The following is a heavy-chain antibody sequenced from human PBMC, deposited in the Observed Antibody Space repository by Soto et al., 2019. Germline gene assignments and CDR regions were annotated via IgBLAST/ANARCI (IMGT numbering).Heavy chain of an antibody. V-gene: IGHV3-23*01. Sequence: GGSLRLSCAASGFTFSSYAMSWVRQAPGKGLEWVSAISGSGGSTYYADSVKGRFTISRDNSKNTLYLQMNSLRAEDTAVYYCAKDRYDERGYCGGDWEVCYYGMDVWGQGTTVTVSS. CDR3: AKDRYDERGYCGGDWEVCYYGMDV. D-gene: IGHD2-21*02. J-gene: IGHJ6*02. CDR2: ISGSGGST. CDR1: GFTFSSYA.